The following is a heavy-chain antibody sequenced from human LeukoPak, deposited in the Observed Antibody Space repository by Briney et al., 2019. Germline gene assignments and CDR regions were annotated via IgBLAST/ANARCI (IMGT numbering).Heavy chain of an antibody. CDR3: ARVPDKAYGDYGY. Sequence: PSETLSLTCAVYGGSFSGYYWSWIRQPPGKGLEWIGEINHSGSTNYNPSLKSRVTISVDTSKNQFSLKLSSVTAADTAVYYCARVPDKAYGDYGYWGQGTLVTVSS. V-gene: IGHV4-34*01. CDR1: GGSFSGYY. D-gene: IGHD4-17*01. CDR2: INHSGST. J-gene: IGHJ4*02.